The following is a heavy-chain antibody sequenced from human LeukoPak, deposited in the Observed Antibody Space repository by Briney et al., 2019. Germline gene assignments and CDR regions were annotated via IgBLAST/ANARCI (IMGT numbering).Heavy chain of an antibody. Sequence: KPGGSLRLSCAASGFTFSSYSMNWVRQAPGKGLEWVSSISSSSSYIYYADSVKGRFTISRDNAKNSLYLQVNSLRAEDRAVYYCARPNLYSTSLDAFDIWGQGTMVTVSS. V-gene: IGHV3-21*01. CDR1: GFTFSSYS. CDR3: ARPNLYSTSLDAFDI. J-gene: IGHJ3*02. D-gene: IGHD2-8*01. CDR2: ISSSSSYI.